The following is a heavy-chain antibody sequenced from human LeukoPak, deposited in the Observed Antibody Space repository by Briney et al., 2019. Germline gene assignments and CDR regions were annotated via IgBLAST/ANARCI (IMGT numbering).Heavy chain of an antibody. CDR3: ARQRGRGYSYDLD. J-gene: IGHJ4*02. D-gene: IGHD5-18*01. CDR2: IYPGDSDT. CDR1: GYSFTSYW. Sequence: GESLKISCKGSGYSFTSYWIAWVRQMPGKGLEWMGMIYPGDSDTRYSPSFRGQVTISGDKSISTAYLQWSSLKASDTAMYYCARQRGRGYSYDLDWGQGTLVTVSS. V-gene: IGHV5-51*01.